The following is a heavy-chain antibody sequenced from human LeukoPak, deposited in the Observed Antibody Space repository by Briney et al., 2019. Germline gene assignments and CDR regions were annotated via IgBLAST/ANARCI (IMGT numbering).Heavy chain of an antibody. Sequence: ASVRVSCKASGYTFTGYYMHWVRQAPGQGLEWMGGISAYNGNTNYAQKLQGRVTMTTDTSTSTAYMKLRSLRSDDTAVYYCAREARYYDFWSGPPDLWGRGTLVTVSS. V-gene: IGHV1-18*04. CDR2: ISAYNGNT. CDR3: AREARYYDFWSGPPDL. CDR1: GYTFTGYY. J-gene: IGHJ2*01. D-gene: IGHD3-3*01.